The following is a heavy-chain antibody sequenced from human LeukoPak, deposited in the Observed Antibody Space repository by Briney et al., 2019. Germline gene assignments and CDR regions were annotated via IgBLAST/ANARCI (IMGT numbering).Heavy chain of an antibody. V-gene: IGHV3-48*03. J-gene: IGHJ6*03. CDR1: GFTFSSYE. CDR2: ISSSGSTI. D-gene: IGHD6-13*01. CDR3: ARDGASSSWYVGYYYYYMDV. Sequence: GGFLRLSCAASGFTFSSYEMNWVRQAPGKGLEWVSYISSSGSTIYYADSVKGRFTISRDNAKNSLYLQMNSPRAEDTAVYYCARDGASSSWYVGYYYYYMDVWGKGTTVTVSS.